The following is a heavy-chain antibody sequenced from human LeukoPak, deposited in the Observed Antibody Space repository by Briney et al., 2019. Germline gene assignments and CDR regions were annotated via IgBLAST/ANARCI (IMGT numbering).Heavy chain of an antibody. CDR1: AGSITIHY. CDR3: ARDGDGYNYWFDP. Sequence: SKTLSLTYTVSAGSITIHYWSWIRHPPRKALEWIGYVFYSGGTKYNPSLKSQAAISIGTSKNQFSLKLTSVTAADTAVYYCARDGDGYNYWFDPWGQGTLVTVSS. V-gene: IGHV4-59*11. D-gene: IGHD5-24*01. CDR2: VFYSGGT. J-gene: IGHJ5*02.